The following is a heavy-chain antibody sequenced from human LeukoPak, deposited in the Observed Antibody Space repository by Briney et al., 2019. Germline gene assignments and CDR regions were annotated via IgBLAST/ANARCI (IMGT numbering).Heavy chain of an antibody. CDR1: GFTFSDYY. CDR3: ARDRPPYYDILTGYAFDI. J-gene: IGHJ3*02. CDR2: ISSSGSTI. Sequence: GGSLRLSCAASGFTFSDYYMSWIRQAPGKGLEWVSYISSSGSTIYYADSVKGRFTISRDNAKNSLYLQMNSLRAEDTAVYYCARDRPPYYDILTGYAFDIWGQGTMVTVSS. D-gene: IGHD3-9*01. V-gene: IGHV3-11*01.